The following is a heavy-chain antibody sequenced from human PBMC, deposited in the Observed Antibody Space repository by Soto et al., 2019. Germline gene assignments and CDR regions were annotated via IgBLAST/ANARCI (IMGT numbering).Heavy chain of an antibody. D-gene: IGHD3-10*01. Sequence: GGSLRLSCAASGFTFSRFELHWVRQAPGKGLEWISYISSSGSTAYYASSVEGRFTISRDNTNNSVYLQMDSLRAEDTALYYCTGAAWFPYLSFYWGQGALVTVSS. CDR3: TGAAWFPYLSFY. J-gene: IGHJ4*02. V-gene: IGHV3-48*03. CDR2: ISSSGSTA. CDR1: GFTFSRFE.